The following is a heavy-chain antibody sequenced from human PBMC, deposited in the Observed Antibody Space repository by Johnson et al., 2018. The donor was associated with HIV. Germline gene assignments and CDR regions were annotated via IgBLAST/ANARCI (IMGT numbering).Heavy chain of an antibody. CDR3: ARVEAAAGLAFDI. CDR2: IGTDGGTT. Sequence: VQLVESGGGLVQPGGSLRLSCAASGFTFSSYDMHWVRQATGKGLEWVSAIGTDGGTTDYAAPVKGRFTISRDDSKNTLYLQMNSLKTEDTAVYYCARVEAAAGLAFDIWGQGTMVTVSS. V-gene: IGHV3-13*01. J-gene: IGHJ3*02. D-gene: IGHD6-13*01. CDR1: GFTFSSYD.